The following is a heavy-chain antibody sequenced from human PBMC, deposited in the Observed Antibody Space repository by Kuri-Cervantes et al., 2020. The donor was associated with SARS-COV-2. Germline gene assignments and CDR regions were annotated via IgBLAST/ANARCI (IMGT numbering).Heavy chain of an antibody. Sequence: SETLSLTCTVSGGSVSSSYWSWIRQPPGKGLEWIGYISSSGGTNYNPSLKSRVTISVDTSKNQFSLKLSSVTAADTAVYYCARGTEGYVSSWYFDLWGRGTLVTVSS. D-gene: IGHD5-12*01. V-gene: IGHV4-59*02. CDR2: ISSSGGT. CDR1: GGSVSSSY. CDR3: ARGTEGYVSSWYFDL. J-gene: IGHJ2*01.